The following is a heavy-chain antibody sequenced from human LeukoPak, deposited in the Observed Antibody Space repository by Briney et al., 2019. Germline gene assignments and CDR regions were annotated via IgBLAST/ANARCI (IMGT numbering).Heavy chain of an antibody. V-gene: IGHV3-15*01. J-gene: IGHJ4*02. CDR3: ITLQGYYGDLYFDY. D-gene: IGHD4-17*01. CDR1: GFTFSNVW. CDR2: IKSKSDSGTA. Sequence: GGSLRLSCAASGFTFSNVWMSWVRQAPGKGLEWVGHIKSKSDSGTADYAAPVKGRFTLSRDYSKNTLYLQMNSLKTEDTAVYYCITLQGYYGDLYFDYWGQGALVTVSS.